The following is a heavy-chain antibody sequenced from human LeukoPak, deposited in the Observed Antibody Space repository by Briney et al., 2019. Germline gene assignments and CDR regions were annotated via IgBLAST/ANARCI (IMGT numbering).Heavy chain of an antibody. CDR2: ITNSGNSK. D-gene: IGHD4-17*01. CDR3: ARESGDLYYFDY. V-gene: IGHV3-48*04. J-gene: IGHJ4*02. CDR1: EFTFSSYS. Sequence: HSGGSLRLSCAASEFTFSSYSMNWVRQAPGKGLEWVSYITNSGNSKSYADSVKGRFTISRDNAKNSLYLQMNSLRAEDTAVYYCARESGDLYYFDYWGQGTLVTVSS.